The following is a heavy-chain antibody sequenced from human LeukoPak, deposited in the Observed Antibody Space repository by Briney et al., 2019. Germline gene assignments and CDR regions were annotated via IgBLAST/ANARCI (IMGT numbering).Heavy chain of an antibody. Sequence: GGSLRLSCAASGFTVSRKYMSWVRQAPGKGLEWVSLIYSGDSTYYADSVKGRFTISRDNSKNTLYLQMNSLRAEDTALYYCARDERYYDGRYYPYAFDIWGQGTMVTVSS. CDR1: GFTVSRKY. CDR3: ARDERYYDGRYYPYAFDI. D-gene: IGHD4-23*01. J-gene: IGHJ3*02. CDR2: IYSGDST. V-gene: IGHV3-53*01.